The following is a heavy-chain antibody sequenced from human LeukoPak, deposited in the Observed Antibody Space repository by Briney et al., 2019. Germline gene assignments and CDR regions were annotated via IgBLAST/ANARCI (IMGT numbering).Heavy chain of an antibody. CDR1: GFTFSSYA. CDR2: ISGSGGST. J-gene: IGHJ3*02. CDR3: AKENPYYDFWSGPDAFDI. Sequence: GGSLRLSCAASGFTFSSYAMSWVRQAPGKGLEWVSAISGSGGSTYHADSVKGRFTISRDNSRNTLYLQMNSLRAEDTAVYYCAKENPYYDFWSGPDAFDIWGQGTMVTVSS. D-gene: IGHD3-3*01. V-gene: IGHV3-23*01.